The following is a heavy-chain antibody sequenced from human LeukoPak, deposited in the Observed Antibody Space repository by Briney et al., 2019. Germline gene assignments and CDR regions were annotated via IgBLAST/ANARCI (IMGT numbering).Heavy chain of an antibody. Sequence: PGGSLRLSCVGSGFTFSSYWMTWVRQAPGKGLEWVAVISYDGSNKYYADSVKGRFTISRDNSKNTLYLQMNSLRAEDTAVYYCAKEDVGALDYWGQGTLVTVSS. CDR1: GFTFSSYW. CDR2: ISYDGSNK. V-gene: IGHV3-30*18. CDR3: AKEDVGALDY. J-gene: IGHJ4*02. D-gene: IGHD1-26*01.